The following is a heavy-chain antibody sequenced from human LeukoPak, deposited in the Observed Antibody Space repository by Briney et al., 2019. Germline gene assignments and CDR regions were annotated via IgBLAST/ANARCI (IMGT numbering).Heavy chain of an antibody. J-gene: IGHJ4*02. CDR2: ISWNSNNI. CDR3: AKDMAYYDILTGFLSFHY. Sequence: GRSLRLSCVASGFTFDDYAMHWVRQAPGKGLEWVSGISWNSNNIGYADSVEGRFTISRDNAKNSLYLQLNSLRAEDTALYYCAKDMAYYDILTGFLSFHYWGQGTLVTVSS. D-gene: IGHD3-9*01. V-gene: IGHV3-9*01. CDR1: GFTFDDYA.